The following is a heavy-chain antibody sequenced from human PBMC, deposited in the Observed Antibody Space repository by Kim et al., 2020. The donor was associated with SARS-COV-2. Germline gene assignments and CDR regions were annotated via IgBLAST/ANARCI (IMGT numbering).Heavy chain of an antibody. D-gene: IGHD4-17*01. CDR1: GFTFSNAW. Sequence: GGSLRLSCAASGFTFSNAWMSWVRQAPGKGLEWVGRIKSKTDGGTTDYAAPVKGRFTISRDDSKNTLYLQMNSLKTEDTAVYYCTTVSWGDDYGGNHYYYYGMDVWGQGTTVTVSS. V-gene: IGHV3-15*01. CDR2: IKSKTDGGTT. CDR3: TTVSWGDDYGGNHYYYYGMDV. J-gene: IGHJ6*02.